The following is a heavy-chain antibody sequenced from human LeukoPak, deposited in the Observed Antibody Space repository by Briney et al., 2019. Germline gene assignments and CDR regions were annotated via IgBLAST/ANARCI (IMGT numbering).Heavy chain of an antibody. V-gene: IGHV1-18*01. D-gene: IGHD3-22*01. Sequence: ASVKVSCKASGYTFTSYGISWVRQAPGQGLEWMGWISAYNGNTNYAQKLQGRVTMTTDTSTSTAYMELRSLRSDDTAVYYCARGVYKGDYYESSGYCYWGQGTLVTVSS. CDR2: ISAYNGNT. CDR3: ARGVYKGDYYESSGYCY. CDR1: GYTFTSYG. J-gene: IGHJ4*02.